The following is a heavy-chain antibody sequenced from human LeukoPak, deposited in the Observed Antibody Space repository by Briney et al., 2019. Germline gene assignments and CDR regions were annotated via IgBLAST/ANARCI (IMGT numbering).Heavy chain of an antibody. CDR3: ARDRVITFGGVIVRNWFDP. CDR1: GYTFTGYY. V-gene: IGHV1-2*02. CDR2: INPNSGGT. D-gene: IGHD3-16*02. Sequence: ASVKVSCKASGYTFTGYYMHWVRQAPGQGLEWMGWINPNSGGTNYAQKFQGRVTMTRDTSISTAYMELSRLRSDDTAVYYCARDRVITFGGVIVRNWFDPWGQGTLVTVSS. J-gene: IGHJ5*02.